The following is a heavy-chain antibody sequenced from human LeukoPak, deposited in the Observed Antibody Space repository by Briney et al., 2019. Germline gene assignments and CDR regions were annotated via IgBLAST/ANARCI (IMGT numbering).Heavy chain of an antibody. CDR3: ASGYLDDFWSGHF. Sequence: SGGSLRLSCVASGFTFSTHWMSWVRQVPGKGLEWVANIKEDGSAKYYADSVKGRFTISRDNAKKSLYLQMDSLRAEDSAVYYCASGYLDDFWSGHFWGQGTQVTVSS. D-gene: IGHD3-3*01. J-gene: IGHJ4*02. CDR2: IKEDGSAK. CDR1: GFTFSTHW. V-gene: IGHV3-7*01.